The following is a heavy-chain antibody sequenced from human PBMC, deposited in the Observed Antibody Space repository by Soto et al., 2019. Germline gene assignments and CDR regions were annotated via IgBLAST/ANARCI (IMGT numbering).Heavy chain of an antibody. V-gene: IGHV1-18*01. D-gene: IGHD3-3*01. Sequence: ASVKVSCKASGYTFTSYGISWVRQAPGQGLEWMGWISAYNGNTNYAQKLQGRVTMTTDTSTSTAYMELRSLRSDDTAVYYCARDWDGSYDFWSGYYTTSGLFDYWGQGTLVTVSS. J-gene: IGHJ4*02. CDR1: GYTFTSYG. CDR3: ARDWDGSYDFWSGYYTTSGLFDY. CDR2: ISAYNGNT.